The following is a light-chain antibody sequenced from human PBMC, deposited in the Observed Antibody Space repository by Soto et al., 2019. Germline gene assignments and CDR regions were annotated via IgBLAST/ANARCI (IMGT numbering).Light chain of an antibody. CDR3: SSFKDGNTLV. CDR1: SSDIGGYNS. V-gene: IGLV2-8*01. CDR2: DVT. Sequence: QSVLTQSPSASGSPGQSVTISCTGTSSDIGGYNSVSWYQQHPGKAPKVMIYDVTKRPSGVPDRFSGSKSGNTASLTVSALQAEDEADYYCSSFKDGNTLVFGTGTKVTV. J-gene: IGLJ1*01.